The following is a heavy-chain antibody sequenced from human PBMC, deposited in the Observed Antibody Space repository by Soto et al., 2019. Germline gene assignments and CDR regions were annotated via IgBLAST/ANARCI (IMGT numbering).Heavy chain of an antibody. V-gene: IGHV3-30*18. CDR1: GFTFSSYG. D-gene: IGHD6-6*01. Sequence: QVQLVESGGGVVQPGRSLRLSCAASGFTFSSYGMHWVRQAPGKGLEWVAVISYDGSNKYYADSVKGRFTISRDNSNNTLYLQMNSLRAEDTAVYYCAKDQKLVWVESPSYYGMDVWGQGPTVTVSS. CDR3: AKDQKLVWVESPSYYGMDV. J-gene: IGHJ6*02. CDR2: ISYDGSNK.